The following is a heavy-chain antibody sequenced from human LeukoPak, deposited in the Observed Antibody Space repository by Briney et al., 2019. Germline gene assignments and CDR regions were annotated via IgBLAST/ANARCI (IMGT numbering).Heavy chain of an antibody. J-gene: IGHJ5*02. CDR1: GYTFTSYA. D-gene: IGHD1-26*01. V-gene: IGHV7-4-1*02. CDR2: INTNTGNP. CDR3: ARDGSYSPRCWFDP. Sequence: ASVRVSCKASGYTFTSYAMNWVRQAPGQGLEWMGWINTNTGNPTYAQGFTGRFVFSLDTSVSTAYLQISSLKAEDTAVYYCARDGSYSPRCWFDPWGQGTLVTVSS.